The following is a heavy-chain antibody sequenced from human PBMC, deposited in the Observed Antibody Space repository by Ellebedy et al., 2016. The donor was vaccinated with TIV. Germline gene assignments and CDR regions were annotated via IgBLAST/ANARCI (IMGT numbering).Heavy chain of an antibody. CDR1: GFTFSSYG. Sequence: GGSLRLSCAASGFTFSSYGMHWVRQAPGKGLECVANIKLDGSEKSYVDSVKGRFTISRDNAKNSLYLQMNSLRAEDTAVYYCATYAAPYWGRGTLVTVSS. J-gene: IGHJ4*02. CDR3: ATYAAPY. V-gene: IGHV3-7*01. D-gene: IGHD2-2*01. CDR2: IKLDGSEK.